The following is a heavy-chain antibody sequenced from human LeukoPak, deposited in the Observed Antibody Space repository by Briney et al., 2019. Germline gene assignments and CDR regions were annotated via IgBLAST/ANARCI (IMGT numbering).Heavy chain of an antibody. D-gene: IGHD3-10*01. CDR2: IRQDGSDS. CDR3: ARDRGVQYGLDV. CDR1: GLTFSSYW. V-gene: IGHV3-7*01. Sequence: PGGSLRLSCTDSGLTFSSYWMSWVRQAPGKGLEWVANIRQDGSDSYYVDSVKGRFTISRNNARKSLYLQMDSLRDEDTAVYYCARDRGVQYGLDVWGQGTTVIVSS. J-gene: IGHJ6*02.